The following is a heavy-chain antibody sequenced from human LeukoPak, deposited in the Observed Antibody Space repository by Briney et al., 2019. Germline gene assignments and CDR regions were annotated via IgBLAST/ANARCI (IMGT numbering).Heavy chain of an antibody. Sequence: GGSLRLSCAASGFTFSSYWMSWVRQAPGKGLEWVANIKQDGSEKYYEDSVKGRFTISRDNAKNSLYLQMNSLRAEDTAVYYCARDPGIGSDYYGSGSYHTDWGQGTLVTVSS. J-gene: IGHJ4*02. CDR2: IKQDGSEK. CDR1: GFTFSSYW. D-gene: IGHD3-10*01. CDR3: ARDPGIGSDYYGSGSYHTD. V-gene: IGHV3-7*01.